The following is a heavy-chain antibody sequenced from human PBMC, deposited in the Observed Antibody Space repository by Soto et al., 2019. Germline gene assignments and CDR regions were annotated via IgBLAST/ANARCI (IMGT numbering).Heavy chain of an antibody. Sequence: SETLSLTCTVSGGSISSGGYYWSWIRQHPGKGLEWIGYIYYSGSTYYNPSLKSRVTISVDTSKNQFSLKLSSVTAADTAVYYCAREGLYRSTFDYCGQGTLVPGSS. D-gene: IGHD2-2*01. CDR3: AREGLYRSTFDY. CDR2: IYYSGST. CDR1: GGSISSGGYY. J-gene: IGHJ4*02. V-gene: IGHV4-31*03.